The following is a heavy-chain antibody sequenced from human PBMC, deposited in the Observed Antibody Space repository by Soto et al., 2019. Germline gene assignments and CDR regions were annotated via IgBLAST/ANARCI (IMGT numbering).Heavy chain of an antibody. CDR3: TRDPEGDLDFDY. V-gene: IGHV3-48*02. CDR1: GFIFSDYG. D-gene: IGHD2-21*02. J-gene: IGHJ4*02. CDR2: INAPSTST. Sequence: EVHLVESGGGLVQPGGSLRLSCAASGFIFSDYGLTWVRQAPGKGLEWVSHINAPSTSTLYADSVRGRFTISRDNAKNSVYLQMSSLSDEDTAVYYCTRDPEGDLDFDYWGQGTLVTASS.